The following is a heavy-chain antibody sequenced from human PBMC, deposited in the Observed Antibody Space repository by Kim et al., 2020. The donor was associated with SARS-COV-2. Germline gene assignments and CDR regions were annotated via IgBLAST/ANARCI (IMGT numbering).Heavy chain of an antibody. CDR3: AKREVGATGDQGVFDI. Sequence: GGSLRLSCAASGFTFSSYAMSWVRQAPGKGLEWVSAISGSGGSTYYADSVKGRFTISRDNSKNTLYLQMNSLRAEDTAVYYCAKREVGATGDQGVFDIWGQGTMVTVSS. CDR2: ISGSGGST. V-gene: IGHV3-23*01. J-gene: IGHJ3*02. D-gene: IGHD1-26*01. CDR1: GFTFSSYA.